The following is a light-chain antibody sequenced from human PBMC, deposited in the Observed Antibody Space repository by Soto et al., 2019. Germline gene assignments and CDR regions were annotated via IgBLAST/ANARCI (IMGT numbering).Light chain of an antibody. CDR1: SSDVGGHNY. V-gene: IGLV2-14*01. CDR3: SSYSSSSTFYV. CDR2: EVS. J-gene: IGLJ1*01. Sequence: QSVLTQPASVSRSPGQSITISCTGTSSDVGGHNYVSWYQQHPGKVPKLIVYEVSFRPSGVSHRFSGSKSGGTASLTTSGLQAEDEADYYCSSYSSSSTFYVFGIGTKVTVL.